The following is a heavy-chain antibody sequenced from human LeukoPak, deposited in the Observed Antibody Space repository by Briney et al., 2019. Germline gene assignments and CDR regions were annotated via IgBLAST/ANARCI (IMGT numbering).Heavy chain of an antibody. J-gene: IGHJ3*02. CDR2: ISSNGGST. D-gene: IGHD3-22*01. V-gene: IGHV3-64D*06. CDR3: VSSSGYYLYYAFDI. CDR1: GFTFSSYA. Sequence: PWGSLRLSCSASGFTFSSYAMHWVRQAPGKGVEYVSAISSNGGSTYYADSVKGRFTISRDNSRNTLYLQMSSLRAEDTAVYYCVSSSGYYLYYAFDIWGQGTMVTVSS.